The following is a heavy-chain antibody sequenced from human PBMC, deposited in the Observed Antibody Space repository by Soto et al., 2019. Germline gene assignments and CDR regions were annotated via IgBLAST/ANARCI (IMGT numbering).Heavy chain of an antibody. J-gene: IGHJ6*02. Sequence: GGSLRLSCAASGFTFSSYGMHWVRQAPGKGLEWVAVISYDGSNKYYADSVKGRFTISRDNSKNTLYLQMNSLRAEDTAVYYCAKDREADYYYGMDVWGQGTTVTVSS. D-gene: IGHD2-15*01. V-gene: IGHV3-30*18. CDR2: ISYDGSNK. CDR3: AKDREADYYYGMDV. CDR1: GFTFSSYG.